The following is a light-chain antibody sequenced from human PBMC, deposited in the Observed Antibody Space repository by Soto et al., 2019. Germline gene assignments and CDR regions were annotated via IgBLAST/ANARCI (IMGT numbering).Light chain of an antibody. CDR3: TSWTTSTTMI. J-gene: IGLJ2*01. Sequence: QSVLTQPASVSGSPLQSITISCTGTSSDIGAYNFVSWYQQHPGKAPKLMLYDVNIRPSGVSNRFSGSKPGNTASLTISGLQAEDEADYYCTSWTTSTTMIFGGGTKVTVL. CDR2: DVN. V-gene: IGLV2-14*03. CDR1: SSDIGAYNF.